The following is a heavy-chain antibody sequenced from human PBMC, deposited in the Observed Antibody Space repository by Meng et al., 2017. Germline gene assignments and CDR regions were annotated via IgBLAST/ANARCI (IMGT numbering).Heavy chain of an antibody. CDR3: ARRYDGSGYLAH. V-gene: IGHV4-4*02. CDR2: IYHTGTT. Sequence: QVQLQESGPGLVKPSGTLSLTCAVSGDSIGSSNWWSWVRQPPGKGLEWIGEIYHTGTTGYNPSLKSRATISIDTSKNHFSLKLSSVTAADTAVYYCARRYDGSGYLAHWGLGTLVTVSS. J-gene: IGHJ4*02. CDR1: GDSIGSSNW. D-gene: IGHD3-22*01.